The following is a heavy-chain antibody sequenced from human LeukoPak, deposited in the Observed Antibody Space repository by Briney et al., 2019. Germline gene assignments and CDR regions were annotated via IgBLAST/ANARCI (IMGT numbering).Heavy chain of an antibody. D-gene: IGHD3-10*01. CDR2: IYYSGST. CDR1: GGSISSGDYY. J-gene: IGHJ4*02. CDR3: AREGFGELSHFDY. V-gene: IGHV4-30-4*01. Sequence: SETLSLTCTVSGGSISSGDYYWSWIRQPPGKGLEWIGYIYYSGSTYYNPSLKSRIAISVDTSKNQFSLKLSSVTAADTAVYYCAREGFGELSHFDYWGQGTLVTVSS.